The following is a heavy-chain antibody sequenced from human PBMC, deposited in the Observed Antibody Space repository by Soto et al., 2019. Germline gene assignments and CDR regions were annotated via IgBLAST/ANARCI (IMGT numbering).Heavy chain of an antibody. CDR2: MNPNSGNT. CDR1: GYTFRYDD. V-gene: IGHV1-8*01. CDR3: ARVGAWALRNLDY. D-gene: IGHD3-16*01. J-gene: IGHJ4*02. Sequence: ASVNVSCKASGYTFRYDDIIWVRQATGQGLEWMGWMNPNSGNTGYAQKFQGRITMTRNTSISTAYMEMNSLTSEDTAVYYCARVGAWALRNLDYWGQGTRVTVSS.